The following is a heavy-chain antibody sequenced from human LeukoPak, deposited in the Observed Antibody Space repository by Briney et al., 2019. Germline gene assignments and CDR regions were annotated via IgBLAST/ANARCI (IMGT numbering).Heavy chain of an antibody. CDR3: ARHRRSYLGYDAFDI. D-gene: IGHD3-16*01. Sequence: SETLSLTFTVSGGSISSYYWSWIRQPPGKGLEWIGYIYTSGSTNYNPSLKSRVTISVDTSKNQFSLKLSSVTAADTPVYYCARHRRSYLGYDAFDIWGQGTMVTVSS. CDR2: IYTSGST. V-gene: IGHV4-4*09. CDR1: GGSISSYY. J-gene: IGHJ3*02.